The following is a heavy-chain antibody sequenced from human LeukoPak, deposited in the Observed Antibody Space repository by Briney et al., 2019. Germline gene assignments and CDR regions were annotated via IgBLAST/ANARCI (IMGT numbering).Heavy chain of an antibody. D-gene: IGHD2-2*01. Sequence: GGSLRLSCAASGFIVSRSYMTWVRQAPGKGPEWLALIGGDGGERYYGESVKGRFTISRDNSKNTLYVQMNSLRPEDTAIYYCARARGDSQPASRYFEYWGQGVPVTVSS. V-gene: IGHV3-30*03. CDR3: ARARGDSQPASRYFEY. CDR2: IGGDGGER. CDR1: GFIVSRSY. J-gene: IGHJ4*02.